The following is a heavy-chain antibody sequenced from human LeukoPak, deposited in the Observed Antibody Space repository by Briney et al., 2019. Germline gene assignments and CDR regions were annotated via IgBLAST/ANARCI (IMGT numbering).Heavy chain of an antibody. Sequence: ASVKVPCKASGYTFTSYDINWVRQAPGQGLEWMGWVSGYNGNTNYAQKFEGRVAMTTDTSSSTAYMELRSLKSDDTAIYYCARGDWFDPRGQGTLVTVSS. J-gene: IGHJ5*02. CDR3: ARGDWFDP. CDR1: GYTFTSYD. CDR2: VSGYNGNT. V-gene: IGHV1-18*01. D-gene: IGHD2-21*01.